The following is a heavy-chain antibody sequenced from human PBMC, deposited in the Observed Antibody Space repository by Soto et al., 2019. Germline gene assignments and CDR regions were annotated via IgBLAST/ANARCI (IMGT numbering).Heavy chain of an antibody. Sequence: EVQLVESGGGLVQPGGSLRLSCAASGFTFSSYSMNWVRQAPGKGLEWVSYISSSSSTIYYADSVKGRFTISRDNAKNTLYLQMNSLRAEDTAVYYGARDGYYDSSGYLRDFDYWGQGTLVTVSS. CDR3: ARDGYYDSSGYLRDFDY. J-gene: IGHJ4*02. CDR2: ISSSSSTI. V-gene: IGHV3-48*01. CDR1: GFTFSSYS. D-gene: IGHD3-22*01.